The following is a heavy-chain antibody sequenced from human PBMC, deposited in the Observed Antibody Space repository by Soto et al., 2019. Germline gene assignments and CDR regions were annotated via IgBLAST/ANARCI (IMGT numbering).Heavy chain of an antibody. D-gene: IGHD6-13*01. Sequence: SETLSLTCTVSGGSISSGGYYWSWIRQHPGKGLEWIGYIYYSGSTYYNPSLKSRVTISVDTSKNQFSLKLSSVTAADTAVYYCARGDMAAAGTDDYWGQGTLVTVSS. V-gene: IGHV4-31*03. CDR1: GGSISSGGYY. CDR2: IYYSGST. CDR3: ARGDMAAAGTDDY. J-gene: IGHJ4*02.